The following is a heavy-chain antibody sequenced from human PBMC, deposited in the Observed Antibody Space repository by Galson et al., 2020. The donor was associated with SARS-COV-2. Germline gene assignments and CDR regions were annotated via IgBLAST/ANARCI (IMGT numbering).Heavy chain of an antibody. CDR3: ARDETDTAMVRGSSYYYGMDV. J-gene: IGHJ6*02. CDR1: GYTFTSYG. D-gene: IGHD5-18*01. Sequence: ASVTVSCKASGYTFTSYGISWVRQAPGQGLEWMGWISAYNGNTNYAQKLQGRVTMTTDTSTSTDYMELRSLRSDEPAVYYCARDETDTAMVRGSSYYYGMDVWGQGTTVTVSS. CDR2: ISAYNGNT. V-gene: IGHV1-18*04.